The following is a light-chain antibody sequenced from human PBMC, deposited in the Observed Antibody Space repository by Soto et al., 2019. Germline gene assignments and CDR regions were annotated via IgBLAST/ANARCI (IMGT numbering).Light chain of an antibody. V-gene: IGKV1-5*01. CDR1: QTISGW. CDR3: LQYNGYYRT. J-gene: IGKJ1*01. Sequence: DIQMTQSPSTLSASVGDTVTITCRASQTISGWLSWYQQRPGKAPNLLIFVASTLESGVPSRFGGSGSGTTFTLTISSLQSDDVATYYCLQYNGYYRTFGQGTKVEIK. CDR2: VAS.